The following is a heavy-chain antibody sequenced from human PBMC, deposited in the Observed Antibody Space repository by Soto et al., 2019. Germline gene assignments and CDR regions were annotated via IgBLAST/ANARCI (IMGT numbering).Heavy chain of an antibody. CDR1: GFTFSSYA. CDR2: ISGSGGST. J-gene: IGHJ4*02. V-gene: IGHV3-23*01. CDR3: AKKAGAGVTSPYYFDY. D-gene: IGHD3-10*01. Sequence: EVQLLESGGGLVQPGGSLRLSCAASGFTFSSYAMSWVRQAPGKGLEWVSAISGSGGSTYYADSVKGRFTISRDNSKNTLYLQMNSLRAEDTAVYYCAKKAGAGVTSPYYFDYWGQGTLVTVSS.